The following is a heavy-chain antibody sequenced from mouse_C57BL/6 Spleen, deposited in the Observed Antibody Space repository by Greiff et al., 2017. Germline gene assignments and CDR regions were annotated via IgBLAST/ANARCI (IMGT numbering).Heavy chain of an antibody. Sequence: EVQLQESGAELVKPGASVKLSCTASGYNFTDYYMNWVKQRTGQGLEWIGRIDPEDGETKYDQKFKGKATITADTSSNTAYLQLSSLTSEDTAVYYCARSREGYYWFADWGQGTLVTVSA. CDR2: IDPEDGET. D-gene: IGHD2-3*01. J-gene: IGHJ3*01. CDR3: ARSREGYYWFAD. CDR1: GYNFTDYY. V-gene: IGHV14-2*01.